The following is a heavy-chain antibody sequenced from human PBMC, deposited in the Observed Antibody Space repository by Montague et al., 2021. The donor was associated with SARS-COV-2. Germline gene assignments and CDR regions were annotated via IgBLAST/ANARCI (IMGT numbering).Heavy chain of an antibody. CDR1: SGSFSDFY. D-gene: IGHD3-3*01. V-gene: IGHV4-34*01. CDR3: ARGQVTISGVLIFIPAAGHLDG. Sequence: SETLSLTCAVYSGSFSDFYLTWIRQSPGKGLEWIGEINHTVSATYNPSLKGRGTLSRSTSKNQFSLKLQSVTPADTAVYYCARGQVTISGVLIFIPAAGHLDGWGQGTSVTVSS. J-gene: IGHJ3*01. CDR2: INHTVSA.